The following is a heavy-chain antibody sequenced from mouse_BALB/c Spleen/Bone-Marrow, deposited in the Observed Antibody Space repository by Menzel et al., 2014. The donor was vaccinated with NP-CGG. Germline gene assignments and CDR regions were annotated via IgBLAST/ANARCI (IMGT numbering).Heavy chain of an antibody. CDR2: INPYNDGT. CDR3: ARGNYYVFAY. J-gene: IGHJ3*01. CDR1: GYTFXSYV. D-gene: IGHD2-1*01. Sequence: EVQVVESGPELVKPGASVKMSCKASGYTFXSYVMHWVKQKPGQGLEWIGYINPYNDGTKYNEKFKGKATLTSDKSSSTAYMELSSPTSEDSAVYYCARGNYYVFAYWGQGTLVTVSA. V-gene: IGHV1-14*01.